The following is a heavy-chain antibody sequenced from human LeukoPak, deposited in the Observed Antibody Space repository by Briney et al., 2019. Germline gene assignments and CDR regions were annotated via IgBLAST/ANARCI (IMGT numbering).Heavy chain of an antibody. CDR1: GGTFSSDA. D-gene: IGHD2-2*01. J-gene: IGHJ5*02. Sequence: SVKVSCKASGGTFSSDAISWVRQAPGQGLEWMGGIIPIFGTANYAQKFQGRVTITADESTSTAYMELSSLRSEDTGVYYCARVVPVVPAATSWFDPWGQGTLVTVSS. CDR3: ARVVPVVPAATSWFDP. CDR2: IIPIFGTA. V-gene: IGHV1-69*01.